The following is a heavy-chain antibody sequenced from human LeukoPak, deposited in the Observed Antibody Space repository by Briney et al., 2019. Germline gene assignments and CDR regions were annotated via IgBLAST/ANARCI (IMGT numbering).Heavy chain of an antibody. V-gene: IGHV3-30-3*01. D-gene: IGHD3-10*01. J-gene: IGHJ4*02. Sequence: PGRSLRLSCAASGFTFSSYAMHWVRQAPGKGLEWVAVISYDGSNKYYADSVKGRFTISRDNSKNTLYLQMNSLRAEDTAVYYCARVKRITMVRGVMSPFDYWGQGTLVTVSS. CDR1: GFTFSSYA. CDR2: ISYDGSNK. CDR3: ARVKRITMVRGVMSPFDY.